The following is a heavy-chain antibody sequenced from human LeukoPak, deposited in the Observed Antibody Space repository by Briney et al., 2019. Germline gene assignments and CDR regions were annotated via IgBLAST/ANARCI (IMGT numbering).Heavy chain of an antibody. CDR2: IYYSGST. V-gene: IGHV4-39*07. Sequence: SETLSLTCTVSGGSISSSSSYWGWIRQPPGKGLEWIGSIYYSGSTYYNPSLKSRVTMSLDTSKNQLSLKLTSVTAADTAVYFCARDRGGPGAFDIWGLGTMVTVSS. CDR3: ARDRGGPGAFDI. CDR1: GGSISSSSSY. J-gene: IGHJ3*02. D-gene: IGHD2-15*01.